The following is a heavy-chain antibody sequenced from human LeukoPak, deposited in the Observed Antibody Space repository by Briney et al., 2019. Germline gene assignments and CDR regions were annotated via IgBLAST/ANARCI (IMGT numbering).Heavy chain of an antibody. D-gene: IGHD3-10*01. CDR3: AKDWVVRGVISY. CDR1: GFTFSSYE. CDR2: ISYDGNNK. V-gene: IGHV3-30*18. Sequence: GGSLIRSCAASGFTFSSYEMNWVRQAPGKGLEWVAGISYDGNNKYYAESVKGRFTISRDNSKNTLYLQMNSLRAEDTAVYYCAKDWVVRGVISYWGQGTLVTVSS. J-gene: IGHJ4*02.